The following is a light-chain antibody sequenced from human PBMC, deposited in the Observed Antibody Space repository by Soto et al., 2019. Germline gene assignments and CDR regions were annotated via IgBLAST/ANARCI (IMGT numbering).Light chain of an antibody. CDR3: QQFDASRQYT. CDR2: GAS. J-gene: IGKJ2*01. V-gene: IGKV3-20*01. CDR1: ESVTRSS. Sequence: VLPQSPGTLYLSPGEIATLSCLASESVTRSSLAWYQLKPGQAPRLLMFGASNRGTGIPDRFSGSGSGTDFILTISRLEPEESALYYCQQFDASRQYTFGQGTRVYI.